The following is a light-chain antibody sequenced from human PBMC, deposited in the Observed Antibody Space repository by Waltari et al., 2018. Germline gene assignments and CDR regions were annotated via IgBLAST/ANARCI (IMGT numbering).Light chain of an antibody. CDR2: SAS. J-gene: IGKJ3*01. V-gene: IGKV1-39*01. Sequence: DIQMTQSPSSLSASVGDRVTITCRASQSISTYVNWYQQKPGKVPRLLIFSASTLQTGVPSGFRGSGSGTDFTRTVTSRQPEDFASYYCHQTYNTPFPFGPGTIVEIK. CDR1: QSISTY. CDR3: HQTYNTPFP.